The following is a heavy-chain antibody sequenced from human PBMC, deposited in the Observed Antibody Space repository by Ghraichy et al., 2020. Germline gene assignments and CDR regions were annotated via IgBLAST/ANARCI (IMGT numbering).Heavy chain of an antibody. D-gene: IGHD3-9*01. CDR2: INHSGST. Sequence: ESLNISCAVYGESFSGYYWTWIRQPPGKGLEWIGGINHSGSTSYNPSLESRVTMSVDTSKNQFSLTLTSVTAADTAVYYCARSPVYFASYYFDYWCQGTLVTVSS. J-gene: IGHJ4*02. CDR1: GESFSGYY. V-gene: IGHV4-34*01. CDR3: ARSPVYFASYYFDY.